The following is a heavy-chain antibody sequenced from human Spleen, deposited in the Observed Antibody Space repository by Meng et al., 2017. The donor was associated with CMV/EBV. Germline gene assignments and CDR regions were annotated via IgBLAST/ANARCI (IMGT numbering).Heavy chain of an antibody. CDR3: AKSDWDAFDI. CDR2: IKQDGSEE. Sequence: GESLKISCVASGFTFSNYWMSWVRQAPGKGLEWVANIKQDGSEEYYVDSVKGRFTISRDNAKNSLYLQMNSLRAEDTAVYYCAKSDWDAFDIWGQGTMVTVSS. D-gene: IGHD2-21*01. J-gene: IGHJ3*02. CDR1: GFTFSNYW. V-gene: IGHV3-7*01.